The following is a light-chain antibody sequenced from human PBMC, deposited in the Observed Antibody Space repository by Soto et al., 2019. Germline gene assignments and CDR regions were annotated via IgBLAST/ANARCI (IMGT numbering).Light chain of an antibody. CDR2: AAS. Sequence: DIQVTQSPSSLSASVEDRVTITCRASQGMRNDLGWYQQKPGKAPKRLIYAASSLQSGVPSRFSGSGSGTELTLTVSSLQPEDFATYYCLQQSSYPPLTFGGGTKVEIK. J-gene: IGKJ4*01. CDR1: QGMRND. V-gene: IGKV1-17*01. CDR3: LQQSSYPPLT.